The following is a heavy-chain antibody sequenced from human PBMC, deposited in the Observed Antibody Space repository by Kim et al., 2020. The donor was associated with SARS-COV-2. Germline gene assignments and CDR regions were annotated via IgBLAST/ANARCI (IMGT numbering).Heavy chain of an antibody. CDR1: GFTFSSYA. CDR2: ISGSGGST. D-gene: IGHD3-3*01. V-gene: IGHV3-23*01. CDR3: AKEAHYDFWSGYYYYYYGMDV. J-gene: IGHJ6*02. Sequence: GGSLRLSCAASGFTFSSYAMSWVRQAPGKGLEWVSAISGSGGSTYYADSVKGRFTISRDNSKNTLYLQMNSLRAEDTAVYYCAKEAHYDFWSGYYYYYYGMDVWGRGTTVTVSS.